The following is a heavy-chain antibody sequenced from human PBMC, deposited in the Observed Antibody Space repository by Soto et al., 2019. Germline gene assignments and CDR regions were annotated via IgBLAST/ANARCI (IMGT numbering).Heavy chain of an antibody. CDR2: ISAYNGNT. CDR1: GYTFTSYG. D-gene: IGHD6-13*01. CDR3: ARGDSSWYDWFDP. J-gene: IGHJ5*02. V-gene: IGHV1-18*01. Sequence: ASVKVSCKASGYTFTSYGISWVRQAPGQGLERKGWISAYNGNTNYAQKLQGRVTMTTDTSTSTAYMELRSLRSDDTAVFYCARGDSSWYDWFDPWGQGTLVTVSS.